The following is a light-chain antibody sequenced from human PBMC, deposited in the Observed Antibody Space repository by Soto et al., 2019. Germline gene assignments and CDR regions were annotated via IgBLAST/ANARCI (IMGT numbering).Light chain of an antibody. CDR3: KQYNTYSRT. V-gene: IGKV1-5*03. CDR1: QSISSW. J-gene: IGKJ1*01. CDR2: NAS. Sequence: DIQMTQSPSTLSASVGDRVTITCRASQSISSWLAWYQQKPGKAPKLLISNASNLESGVPSRFSGSGSGTEFTLTIRSLQPDDFATYYCKQYNTYSRTFGQGTKVEIK.